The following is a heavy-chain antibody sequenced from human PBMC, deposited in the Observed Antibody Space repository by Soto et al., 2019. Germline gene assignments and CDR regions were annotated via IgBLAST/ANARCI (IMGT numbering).Heavy chain of an antibody. CDR3: ARDGYSSSRRRLWWFDP. Sequence: QVQLQESGPGLVKPSQTLSLTCTVSGGSISSGGYYWSWIRQHPGKGLEWIGYIYYSGSTYYNPSLKSRVTISVDTSKNQFSLKLSSVTAADTAVYYCARDGYSSSRRRLWWFDPWGQGTLVTVSS. CDR1: GGSISSGGYY. D-gene: IGHD6-13*01. V-gene: IGHV4-31*03. CDR2: IYYSGST. J-gene: IGHJ5*02.